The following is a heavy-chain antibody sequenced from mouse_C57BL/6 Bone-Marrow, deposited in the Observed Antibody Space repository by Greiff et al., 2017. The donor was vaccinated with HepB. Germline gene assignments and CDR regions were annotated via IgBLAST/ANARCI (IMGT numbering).Heavy chain of an antibody. V-gene: IGHV3-6*01. D-gene: IGHD2-10*02. CDR2: ISYDGSN. CDR3: AREGYENEGAMGY. CDR1: GYSITSGYY. J-gene: IGHJ4*01. Sequence: ESGPGLVKPSQSLSLTCSVTGYSITSGYYWNWIRQFPGNKLEWMGYISYDGSNNYNPSLKNRISITRDTSKNQFFLKLNSVTTEDTATYYSAREGYENEGAMGYWGQEAPVTVSP.